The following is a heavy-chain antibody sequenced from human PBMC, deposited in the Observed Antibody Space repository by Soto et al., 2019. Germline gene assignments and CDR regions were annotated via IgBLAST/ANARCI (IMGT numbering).Heavy chain of an antibody. CDR3: ARPPPDTSCWQFYFAY. V-gene: IGHV4-39*01. J-gene: IGHJ4*02. D-gene: IGHD2-2*01. CDR1: GASISSTSYY. CDR2: IYYSGNT. Sequence: SETLSLTCSVSGASISSTSYYWGWIRQPPGKGLEWVGTIYYSGNTFYNPSLKSRVTISVDTSKNQFSLEVRSVSAADTAVDYCARPPPDTSCWQFYFAYWGQGTLVTVSS.